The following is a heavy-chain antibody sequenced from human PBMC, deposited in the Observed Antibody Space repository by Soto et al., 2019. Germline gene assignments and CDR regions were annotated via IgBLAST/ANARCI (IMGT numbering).Heavy chain of an antibody. D-gene: IGHD2-15*01. CDR1: GFAFRGDK. Sequence: WGAPRLSRAAPGFAFRGDKKKWVPPAPGKGLEWVASISSGSSNIYYADSVKGRFTISRDNAKNSLFLQMDSLRAEDSAVYYCASATVVAATFDFWGQGTLVTVSS. CDR3: ASATVVAATFDF. CDR2: ISSGSSNI. J-gene: IGHJ4*02. V-gene: IGHV3-21*01.